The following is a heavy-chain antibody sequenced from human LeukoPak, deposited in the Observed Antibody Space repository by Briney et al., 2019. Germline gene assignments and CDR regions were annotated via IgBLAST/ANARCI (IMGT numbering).Heavy chain of an antibody. V-gene: IGHV6-1*01. Sequence: SQTLSLTCAISGDSVSRNSAAWSWIRQSPSRGLEWLGRTYYWSRWYNEYSVSLKSRLTVKADTSNNQFSLHLDSVTPEDTAVYFCARQLGGRSGWVPGFDYWGQGILVTVSS. J-gene: IGHJ4*02. CDR2: TYYWSRWYN. D-gene: IGHD6-19*01. CDR3: ARQLGGRSGWVPGFDY. CDR1: GDSVSRNSAA.